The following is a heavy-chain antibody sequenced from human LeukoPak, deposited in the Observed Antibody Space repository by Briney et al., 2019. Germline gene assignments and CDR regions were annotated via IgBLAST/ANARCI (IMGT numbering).Heavy chain of an antibody. V-gene: IGHV4-31*03. CDR1: GGSISSGGYY. D-gene: IGHD3-9*01. J-gene: IGHJ3*02. CDR3: ASGLYYDILTGPAFDI. Sequence: SETLSLTCTASGGSISSGGYYWSWIRQHPGKGLEWIGYIYYSGSTYYNPSLKSRVTISVDTSKNQFSLKLSSVTAADTAVYYCASGLYYDILTGPAFDIWGQGTMVTVSS. CDR2: IYYSGST.